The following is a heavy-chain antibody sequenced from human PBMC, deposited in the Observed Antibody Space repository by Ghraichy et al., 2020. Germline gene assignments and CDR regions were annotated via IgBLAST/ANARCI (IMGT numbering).Heavy chain of an antibody. CDR3: ATDPAHNWNFPNY. D-gene: IGHD1-7*01. CDR1: GYIITELS. J-gene: IGHJ4*02. CDR2: FDPEDGET. Sequence: ASVKVSCKVSGYIITELSMHWVRQAPGKGLEWMGGFDPEDGETIYAQKIQGRVTMTEDTSTDTAYMELSSLRSEDTAVYYCATDPAHNWNFPNYWGQGTLVTVSS. V-gene: IGHV1-24*01.